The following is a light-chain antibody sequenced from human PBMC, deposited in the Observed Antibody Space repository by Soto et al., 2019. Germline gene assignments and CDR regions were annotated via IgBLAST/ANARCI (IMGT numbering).Light chain of an antibody. CDR3: QQRSNWPPVT. CDR2: DAS. V-gene: IGKV3-11*01. Sequence: EIVLTQSPATLSLSPGERATLSCRASQSVSSYLAWYQQKPGQAPRLLIYDASNRATGIPARFSGSGSGTDFTLPTSSLEPEDFAIYYCQQRSNWPPVTFGRGTKVEIK. J-gene: IGKJ4*01. CDR1: QSVSSY.